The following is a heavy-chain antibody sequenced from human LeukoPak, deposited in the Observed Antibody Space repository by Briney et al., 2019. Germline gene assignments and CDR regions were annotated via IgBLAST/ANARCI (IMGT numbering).Heavy chain of an antibody. CDR3: ARVNHGDYGGSLYNWFDP. Sequence: GESLKISCKASGYSFTNYWITWVRQLPGKGLEWMGRIDPSDSYTNYSPSFQGHVTISADKSISTAYLQWSSLKASDTAVYYCARVNHGDYGGSLYNWFDPWGQGTLVTVSS. V-gene: IGHV5-10-1*01. D-gene: IGHD4-23*01. CDR1: GYSFTNYW. J-gene: IGHJ5*02. CDR2: IDPSDSYT.